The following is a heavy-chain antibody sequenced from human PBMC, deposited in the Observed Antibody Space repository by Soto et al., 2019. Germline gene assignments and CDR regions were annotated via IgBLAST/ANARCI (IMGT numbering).Heavy chain of an antibody. CDR1: GGSFSGYY. V-gene: IGHV4-34*01. Sequence: SETLSLTCAVYGGSFSGYYWTWIRQPPGKGLEWIGEINHSGSTKYNPSLKSRVTISVDTSKNQFSLKLSSVTAADTAVYYCAGSSSYYYYVMDVWGQGTTVTVSS. CDR3: AGSSSYYYYVMDV. CDR2: INHSGST. J-gene: IGHJ6*02. D-gene: IGHD6-13*01.